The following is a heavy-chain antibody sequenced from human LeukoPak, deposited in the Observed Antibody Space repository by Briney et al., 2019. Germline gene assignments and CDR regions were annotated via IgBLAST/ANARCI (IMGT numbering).Heavy chain of an antibody. J-gene: IGHJ3*02. V-gene: IGHV4-39*07. CDR1: GGSISSSSYY. Sequence: SETLSLTCTVSGGSISSSSYYWGWIRRPPGKGLEWIGSIYYSGSTYYNPSLKSRVTISVDTSKNQFSLKLSSVTAADTAVYYCARVKGVVTAKHDAFDIWGQGTMVTVSS. CDR3: ARVKGVVTAKHDAFDI. CDR2: IYYSGST. D-gene: IGHD2-21*02.